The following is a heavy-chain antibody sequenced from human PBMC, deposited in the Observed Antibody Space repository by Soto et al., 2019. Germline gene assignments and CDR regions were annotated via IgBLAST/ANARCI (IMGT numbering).Heavy chain of an antibody. Sequence: LETLSLTCTVSGGSISSYYWSWIRQPAGKGLEWIGRIYTSGSTNYNPSLKSRVTMSVDTSKNQFSLKLSSVTAADTAVYYCARESYDYSNYVGYYYGMDVWGQGTTVTVSS. CDR2: IYTSGST. J-gene: IGHJ6*02. CDR1: GGSISSYY. D-gene: IGHD4-4*01. CDR3: ARESYDYSNYVGYYYGMDV. V-gene: IGHV4-4*07.